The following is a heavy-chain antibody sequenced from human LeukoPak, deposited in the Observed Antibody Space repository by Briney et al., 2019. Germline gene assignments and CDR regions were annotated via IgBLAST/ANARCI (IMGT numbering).Heavy chain of an antibody. Sequence: GASVKVSCKASGYTFTGYYMHWVRQAPGQGLEWRGWINPNSGGTNYAQKFQGRVTMTRDTSISTAYMELSRLRSDDTAVYYCARDSGYDYNSSGWYLSPDGDYWGQGTLVTVSS. D-gene: IGHD6-19*01. J-gene: IGHJ4*02. V-gene: IGHV1-2*02. CDR1: GYTFTGYY. CDR3: ARDSGYDYNSSGWYLSPDGDY. CDR2: INPNSGGT.